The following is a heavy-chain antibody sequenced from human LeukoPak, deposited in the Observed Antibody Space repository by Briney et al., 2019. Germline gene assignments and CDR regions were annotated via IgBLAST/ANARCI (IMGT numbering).Heavy chain of an antibody. V-gene: IGHV3-48*03. CDR3: ARDRWRAGFDY. CDR2: ISSGGSTI. CDR1: GFTFSSSE. Sequence: GGSVRLSCAASGFTFSSSEMNWVRQAPGKGLEWMSYISSGGSTICYAHSVKGRFTISRDNAKNSLYLQMNSVRAEDTAVYYCARDRWRAGFDYWGQGTLVTVSS. J-gene: IGHJ4*02. D-gene: IGHD5-24*01.